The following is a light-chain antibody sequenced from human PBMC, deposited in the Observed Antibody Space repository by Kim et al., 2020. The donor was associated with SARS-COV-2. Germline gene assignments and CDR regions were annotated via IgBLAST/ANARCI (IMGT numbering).Light chain of an antibody. CDR3: QQYSTFLRA. CDR1: QSISTW. CDR2: DAS. V-gene: IGKV1-5*01. J-gene: IGKJ1*01. Sequence: DIQVTQSPSTLSASVGDRVTITCRASQSISTWLAWYQQKPGKAPKLLISDASNLQSAVPSRFSGSGSGTEFTLTINSLQPDDVATFYCQQYSTFLRAFGQGTKVDIK.